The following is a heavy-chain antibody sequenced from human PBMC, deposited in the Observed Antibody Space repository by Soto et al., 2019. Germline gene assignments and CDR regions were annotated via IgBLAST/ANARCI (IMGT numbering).Heavy chain of an antibody. D-gene: IGHD6-13*01. Sequence: QVQLVQSGAEVKKPGSSVKVSCKASGGTFSSYAISWVRQAPGQGLEWMGGIIPIFGTANYAQKFQGRVTITADESTSTAYMELSSLRSEDTAVYYCATPGGIAAATLNYLDYWGQGTLVTVSS. J-gene: IGHJ4*02. CDR3: ATPGGIAAATLNYLDY. CDR1: GGTFSSYA. V-gene: IGHV1-69*12. CDR2: IIPIFGTA.